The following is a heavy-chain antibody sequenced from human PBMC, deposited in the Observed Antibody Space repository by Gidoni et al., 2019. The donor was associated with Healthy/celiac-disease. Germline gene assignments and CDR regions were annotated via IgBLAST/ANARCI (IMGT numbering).Heavy chain of an antibody. CDR2: ISYDGSNK. CDR3: AKEYTYYDILKQMDV. CDR1: GITFITYG. Sequence: QVQLVESGGGVVQPGRSLRLSCEGFGITFITYGMHWVRQAPGKGLEWVAVISYDGSNKYYAESVKGRFTISRDNSKNTLYLQMNGLRAEDTAVYYCAKEYTYYDILKQMDVWGQGTTVTVSS. J-gene: IGHJ6*02. V-gene: IGHV3-30*18. D-gene: IGHD3-9*01.